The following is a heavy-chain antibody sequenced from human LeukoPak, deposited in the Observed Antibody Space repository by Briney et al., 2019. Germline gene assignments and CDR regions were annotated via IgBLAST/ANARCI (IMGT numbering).Heavy chain of an antibody. J-gene: IGHJ4*02. D-gene: IGHD3-22*01. CDR3: ARVNLDRDSSGFAFDY. V-gene: IGHV1-69*05. CDR2: IIPIFGTA. Sequence: SVKVSCKASGGTFSSYAISWVRQAPGQGLELMGGIIPIFGTANYAQKFQGRVTITTDESTSTAYMELSSLTSEDTAVYYCARVNLDRDSSGFAFDYWGQGTLVTVSS. CDR1: GGTFSSYA.